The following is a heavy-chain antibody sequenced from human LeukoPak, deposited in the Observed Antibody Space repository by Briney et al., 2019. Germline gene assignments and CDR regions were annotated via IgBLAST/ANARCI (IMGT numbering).Heavy chain of an antibody. CDR3: ARSYYYGSGSYYPFDY. CDR1: GLTFSRYG. Sequence: TGGSLILSCAASGLTFSRYGMHWVRQAPGKGLEWVAVIWYDGSNKYYADSVKGRFTISRDNSKNTLYLQMNSLRAEDTAVYYCARSYYYGSGSYYPFDYWGQGTLVTVSS. D-gene: IGHD3-10*01. V-gene: IGHV3-33*01. J-gene: IGHJ4*02. CDR2: IWYDGSNK.